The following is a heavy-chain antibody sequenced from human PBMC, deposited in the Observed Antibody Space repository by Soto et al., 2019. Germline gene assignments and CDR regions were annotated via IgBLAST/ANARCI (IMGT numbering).Heavy chain of an antibody. CDR3: AKVRYSSSLYVAHDY. CDR1: GFTFSSYA. D-gene: IGHD6-13*01. Sequence: VGSLRLSCAASGFTFSSYAMSWVRQAPGKGLEWVSGIRASGSSTSYADSVKGRFTISRDNSKNTLYLQMNSLRAEDTAVYYCAKVRYSSSLYVAHDYWDHGTLVPVSS. V-gene: IGHV3-23*01. J-gene: IGHJ4*01. CDR2: IRASGSST.